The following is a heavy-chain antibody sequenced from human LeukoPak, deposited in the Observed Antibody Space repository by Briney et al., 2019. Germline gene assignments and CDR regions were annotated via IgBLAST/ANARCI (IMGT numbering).Heavy chain of an antibody. CDR2: ISSSGSTI. Sequence: GGSLRLSCAASGFTFSSYEMNWARQAPGKGLEWVSYISSSGSTIYYADSVKGRFTISRDNAKNSLYLQMNSLRAEDTAVYYCARVYRSSSGPTLDYWGQGTLVTVSS. CDR3: ARVYRSSSGPTLDY. D-gene: IGHD6-6*01. CDR1: GFTFSSYE. V-gene: IGHV3-48*03. J-gene: IGHJ4*02.